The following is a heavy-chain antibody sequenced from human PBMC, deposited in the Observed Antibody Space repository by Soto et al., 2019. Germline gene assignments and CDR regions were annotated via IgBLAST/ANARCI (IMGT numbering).Heavy chain of an antibody. Sequence: PGGSLTLSCAASGFTVSSNYLSWVRQPPGKGLEWVSVIYIGGSTYYADSVKGRFTISRENAKNKLYLQMITLMAEDETVYYCGRPYPARGAFYGMDVWGQGTTVTFYS. J-gene: IGHJ6*02. CDR2: IYIGGST. D-gene: IGHD2-21*01. V-gene: IGHV3-53*03. CDR3: GRPYPARGAFYGMDV. CDR1: GFTVSSNY.